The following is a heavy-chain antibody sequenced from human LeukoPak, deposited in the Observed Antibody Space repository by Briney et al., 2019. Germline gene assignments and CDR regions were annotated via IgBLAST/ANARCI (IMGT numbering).Heavy chain of an antibody. Sequence: GGPLRLSCAASGFTFSSYWMTWVRRAPGKGLEWVANIKQDGGEKYYVDSVKGRFTISRDNAKNSLYLQMNSLRAEDTAVYYCARDRIAARPYYFDYWGQGTLVTVSS. CDR1: GFTFSSYW. V-gene: IGHV3-7*01. CDR3: ARDRIAARPYYFDY. D-gene: IGHD6-6*01. CDR2: IKQDGGEK. J-gene: IGHJ4*02.